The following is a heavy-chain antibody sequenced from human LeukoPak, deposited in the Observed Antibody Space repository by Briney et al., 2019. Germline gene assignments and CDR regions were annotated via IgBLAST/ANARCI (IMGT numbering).Heavy chain of an antibody. V-gene: IGHV3-23*01. D-gene: IGHD3-9*01. Sequence: GGSLRLSCAASGFTFSSYAMSCVRQAPGKGLEWVSAISGSGGSTYYADSVKGRFTISRDNSKNPLYLQMNSLRAEDTAVYYCAKIGDMATDGRAYYDILTGYYNRDFDYWGQGTLVTVSS. CDR1: GFTFSSYA. CDR2: ISGSGGST. CDR3: AKIGDMATDGRAYYDILTGYYNRDFDY. J-gene: IGHJ4*02.